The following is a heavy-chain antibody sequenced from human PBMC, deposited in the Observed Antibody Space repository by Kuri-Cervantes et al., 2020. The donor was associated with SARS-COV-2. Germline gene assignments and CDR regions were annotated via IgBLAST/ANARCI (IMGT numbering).Heavy chain of an antibody. Sequence: GGSLRLSCAASGFTFSSYSMNWVRQAPGKGPEWVSSIGSSSSYIYYADSVKGRFTISRDNAKNSLYLQMNSLRAEDTAVYYCARDLITGTTNFDYWGQGTLVTVSS. CDR2: IGSSSSYI. CDR3: ARDLITGTTNFDY. D-gene: IGHD1-7*01. J-gene: IGHJ4*02. V-gene: IGHV3-21*01. CDR1: GFTFSSYS.